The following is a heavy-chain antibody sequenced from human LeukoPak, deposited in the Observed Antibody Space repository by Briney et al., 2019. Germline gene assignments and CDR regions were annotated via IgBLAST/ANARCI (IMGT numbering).Heavy chain of an antibody. CDR1: GFTFSNFG. CDR2: IRSDGGIK. CDR3: AKVLPVYMDV. Sequence: GGSLRLSCAASGFTFSNFGMHWVRQAPGKGLEWVAFIRSDGGIKYYADSVKGRFTISRDNSKNTLYLQMNSLRAEDTAVYYCAKVLPVYMDVWGKGTTVTVSS. J-gene: IGHJ6*03. V-gene: IGHV3-30*02. D-gene: IGHD2/OR15-2a*01.